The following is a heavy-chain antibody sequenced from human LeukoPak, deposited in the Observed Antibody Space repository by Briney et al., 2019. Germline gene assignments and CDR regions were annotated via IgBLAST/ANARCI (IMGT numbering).Heavy chain of an antibody. Sequence: PSETLSLTCTVSGGSISSGDYYWSWIRQPPGKGLEWIRYIYYSGSTYYNPSLKSRVTISVDTSKNQFSLKLSSVTAADTAVYYCARGTYYYDSSGYYYWFDPWGQGTLVTVSS. CDR1: GGSISSGDYY. V-gene: IGHV4-30-4*01. J-gene: IGHJ5*02. CDR2: IYYSGST. CDR3: ARGTYYYDSSGYYYWFDP. D-gene: IGHD3-22*01.